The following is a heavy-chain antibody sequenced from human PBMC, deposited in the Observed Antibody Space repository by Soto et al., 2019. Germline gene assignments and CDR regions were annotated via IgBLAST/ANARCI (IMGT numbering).Heavy chain of an antibody. J-gene: IGHJ5*02. D-gene: IGHD6-13*01. V-gene: IGHV4-31*03. CDR2: IYYSGST. Sequence: QVQLQESGPGLVKPSQTLSLTCTVSGGSISSGGYYCSWIRQHPGKGLEWIGYIYYSGSTYYNPSLKSRVTISVDTSKNQFSLKLSSVTAAVTAVYYCARDSTSSSWSNWFDPWGQGTLVTVSS. CDR3: ARDSTSSSWSNWFDP. CDR1: GGSISSGGYY.